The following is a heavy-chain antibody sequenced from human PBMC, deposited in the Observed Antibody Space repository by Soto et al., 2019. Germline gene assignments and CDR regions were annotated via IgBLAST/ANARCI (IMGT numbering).Heavy chain of an antibody. CDR3: TRHSSGGDYYYYGMDV. CDR2: IRSKANSYAT. D-gene: IGHD6-19*01. V-gene: IGHV3-73*02. Sequence: EVQLVESGGGLVRPGGSLKLSCAASGFTFSGSAMHWVRQASGKGLEWVGRIRSKANSYATAYAASVKGRFTISRDDSKNTAYLQMNSLKTEDTAVYYCTRHSSGGDYYYYGMDVWGQGTTVTVSS. CDR1: GFTFSGSA. J-gene: IGHJ6*02.